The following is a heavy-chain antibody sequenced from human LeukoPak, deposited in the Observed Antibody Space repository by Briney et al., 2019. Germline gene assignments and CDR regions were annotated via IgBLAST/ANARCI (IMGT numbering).Heavy chain of an antibody. CDR3: ARDGWDSSGEYFSGLDY. CDR1: GFTFRNHA. Sequence: GGSLGLSCAASGFTFRNHAMDWVRQAPGKGLEWVAVISYDGSHKYYADSVKGRINISRDNSKNTLHLQLNSLRIEDTAVYYCARDGWDSSGEYFSGLDYWGPGVLVTVSP. J-gene: IGHJ4*02. D-gene: IGHD3-22*01. V-gene: IGHV3-30*04. CDR2: ISYDGSHK.